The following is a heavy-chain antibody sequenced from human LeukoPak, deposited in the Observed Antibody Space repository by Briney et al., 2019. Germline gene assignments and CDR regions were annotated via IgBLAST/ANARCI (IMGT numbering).Heavy chain of an antibody. Sequence: GRSLRLSCAASGFTFDDYAMHWVRQAPGNGLEWVSGIVWNSGSIDYADSVKGRFTISRVNAKSSLYLQMNSLRDEDTAFYYCAKDVGYSSTFTFEYWGQGTLVTVSS. CDR1: GFTFDDYA. CDR2: IVWNSGSI. J-gene: IGHJ4*02. V-gene: IGHV3-9*01. D-gene: IGHD6-13*01. CDR3: AKDVGYSSTFTFEY.